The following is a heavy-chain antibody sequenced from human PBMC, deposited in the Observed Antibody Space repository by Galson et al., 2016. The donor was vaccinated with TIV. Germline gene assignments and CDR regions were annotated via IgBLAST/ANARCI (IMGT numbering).Heavy chain of an antibody. CDR1: GFSLSDYA. Sequence: SLRLSCAASGFSLSDYAMTWVRQAPGKGLEWVSDISGRGGTTHYADSVKGRFTISRDNSKNTLYLHMSSLRAEDTVLYYCARGPTTRRGYYGLDIWGQGTTVTVSS. D-gene: IGHD1-26*01. CDR3: ARGPTTRRGYYGLDI. CDR2: ISGRGGTT. J-gene: IGHJ6*02. V-gene: IGHV3-23*01.